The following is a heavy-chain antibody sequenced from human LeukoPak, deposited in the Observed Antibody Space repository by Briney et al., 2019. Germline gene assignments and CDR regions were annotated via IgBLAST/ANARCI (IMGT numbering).Heavy chain of an antibody. V-gene: IGHV3-7*01. D-gene: IGHD4-11*01. Sequence: GGSLRLSCAASGFTFSNYWMSWVRQAPGKGLEWVASIRPDGSDDYYMDSVKGRFTLSRDNAENSLYLQMSSLRAEDTAVYYCARLMEGVTTYDYWGQGTLVTVSS. CDR3: ARLMEGVTTYDY. CDR2: IRPDGSDD. CDR1: GFTFSNYW. J-gene: IGHJ4*02.